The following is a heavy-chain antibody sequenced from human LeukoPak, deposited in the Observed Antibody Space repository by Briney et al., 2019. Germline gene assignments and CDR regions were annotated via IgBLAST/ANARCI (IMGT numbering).Heavy chain of an antibody. V-gene: IGHV3-21*01. Sequence: GGSLRLSCAASGFTFSSYSMNWVRQAPGNGLEWVSSISSSRSYIYYADSVKGRFTISRDNAKNSLYLQMNSLRAEDTAVYYCARDKYGMDVWGQGTTVTVSS. J-gene: IGHJ6*02. CDR2: ISSSRSYI. CDR3: ARDKYGMDV. CDR1: GFTFSSYS.